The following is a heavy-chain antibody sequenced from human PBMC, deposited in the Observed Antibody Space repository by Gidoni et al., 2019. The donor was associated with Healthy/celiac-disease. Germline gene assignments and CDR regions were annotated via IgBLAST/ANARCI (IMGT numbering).Heavy chain of an antibody. D-gene: IGHD6-6*01. J-gene: IGHJ5*02. CDR3: AKVGEYSSWGSPNWFDP. CDR1: GFTFSSLA. Sequence: EVQLLESGVGLVQPGGSLRLSCAASGFTFSSLAMGWVRQAPGKGLEWVSAISGSGGSTYYADSVKGRFTISRDNSKNTLYLQMNSLRAEDTAVYYCAKVGEYSSWGSPNWFDPWGQGTLVTVSS. CDR2: ISGSGGST. V-gene: IGHV3-23*01.